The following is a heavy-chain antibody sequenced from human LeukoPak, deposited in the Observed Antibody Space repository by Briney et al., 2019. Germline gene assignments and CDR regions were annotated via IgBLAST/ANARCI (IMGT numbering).Heavy chain of an antibody. CDR2: TTTSGVTT. V-gene: IGHV3-23*01. Sequence: GGSLRPSCAASGFTFTSYAMSWVRQAPGKGLEWVSGTTTSGVTTYYADSVKGRLTISRDNSKSTLYLQMNSLRAEDTAVYYCATYGSGSYYRKVFDYWGQGTLVTVSS. CDR3: ATYGSGSYYRKVFDY. D-gene: IGHD3-10*01. CDR1: GFTFTSYA. J-gene: IGHJ4*02.